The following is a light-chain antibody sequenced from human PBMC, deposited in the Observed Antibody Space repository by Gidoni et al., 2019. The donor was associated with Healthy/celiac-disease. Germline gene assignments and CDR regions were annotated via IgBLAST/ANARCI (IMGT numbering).Light chain of an antibody. CDR2: AAS. Sequence: DIQMTQSPSSLSASVGDRVTITCRASQSISSYLNGYQQKPGKAPKLLIYAASSLQSGVPSRFSGSGAGTEFTLTISSMQPEDFATYYCQQSYSTPPYTFGQXTKLEIK. CDR3: QQSYSTPPYT. CDR1: QSISSY. J-gene: IGKJ2*01. V-gene: IGKV1-39*01.